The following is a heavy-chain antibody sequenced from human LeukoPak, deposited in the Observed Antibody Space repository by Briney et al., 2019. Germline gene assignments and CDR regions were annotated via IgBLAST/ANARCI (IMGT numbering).Heavy chain of an antibody. CDR1: VFTVSSNY. CDR2: IYSGGST. Sequence: GGSLRLSCAASVFTVSSNYISWVRQAPGKGLEWVSVIYSGGSTYYADSVKGRFTISRDNSKNTLYLQMNSLRAEDTAVYYCAKDRWTEVDAFDIWGQGSMVTVSS. J-gene: IGHJ3*02. D-gene: IGHD1-1*01. CDR3: AKDRWTEVDAFDI. V-gene: IGHV3-53*01.